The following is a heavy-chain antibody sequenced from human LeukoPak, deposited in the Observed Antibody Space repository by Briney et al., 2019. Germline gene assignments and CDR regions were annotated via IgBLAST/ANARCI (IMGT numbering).Heavy chain of an antibody. CDR1: GFTFSSYA. CDR2: ITGTGGTT. CDR3: VRSGYSSGWYRN. D-gene: IGHD6-19*01. V-gene: IGHV3-23*01. Sequence: GGSLRLSCAASGFTFSSYAMSWVRQAPGKGLEWVSAITGTGGTTYFADSVKGRFTISRDNAKNTLYLQMNSLTAEDTAVYYCVRSGYSSGWYRNWGQGTLVIVS. J-gene: IGHJ4*02.